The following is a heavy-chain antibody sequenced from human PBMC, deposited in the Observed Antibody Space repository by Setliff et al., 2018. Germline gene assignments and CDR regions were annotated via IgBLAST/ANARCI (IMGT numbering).Heavy chain of an antibody. CDR3: ARDEVNCSGSKCSSGFDS. Sequence: PGGSLRLSCAASGFTFTSYAMNWVRQAPGKGLEWVSAISGSGGSTDYADSVKGRFTIARDNSKNTLYLQMNGLRAEDTAIYYCARDEVNCSGSKCSSGFDSWGQGTLVTVSS. D-gene: IGHD2-15*01. CDR2: ISGSGGST. CDR1: GFTFTSYA. J-gene: IGHJ4*02. V-gene: IGHV3-23*01.